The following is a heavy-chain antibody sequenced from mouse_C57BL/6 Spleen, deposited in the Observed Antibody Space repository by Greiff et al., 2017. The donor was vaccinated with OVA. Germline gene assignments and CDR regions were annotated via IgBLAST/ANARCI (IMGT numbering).Heavy chain of an antibody. J-gene: IGHJ4*01. CDR2: IDPSDSET. D-gene: IGHD1-1*01. CDR1: GYTFTSYW. V-gene: IGHV1-52*01. Sequence: QVQLQQPGAELVRPGSSVKLSCKASGYTFTSYWLHWVKPRPIQGLEWIGNIDPSDSETHYNQKFKDKATLTVDKSSSTAYMQLSSLTSEDSAVYYCARLHYYGSSYGAMDYWGQGTSVTVSS. CDR3: ARLHYYGSSYGAMDY.